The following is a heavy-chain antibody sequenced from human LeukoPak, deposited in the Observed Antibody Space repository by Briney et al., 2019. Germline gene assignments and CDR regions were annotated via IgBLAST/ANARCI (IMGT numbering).Heavy chain of an antibody. Sequence: ASVKVSCKASGYTFTSYGINWVRQAPGQGLEGMGWISAYNGNTNYAQKLLGRVTMTTDTSTSTAYMELRRLRSDDTAVYYCARGRMLWFGEFLYDYWGQGTLVAVSS. V-gene: IGHV1-18*01. CDR3: ARGRMLWFGEFLYDY. D-gene: IGHD3-10*01. CDR1: GYTFTSYG. CDR2: ISAYNGNT. J-gene: IGHJ4*02.